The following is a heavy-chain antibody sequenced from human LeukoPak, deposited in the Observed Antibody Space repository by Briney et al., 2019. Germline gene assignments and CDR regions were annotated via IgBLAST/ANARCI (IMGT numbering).Heavy chain of an antibody. CDR1: GYTFTGYY. CDR3: ARPYYYDSSGYFNWFDP. V-gene: IGHV1-2*02. J-gene: IGHJ5*02. Sequence: ASVKVSCKASGYTFTGYYMHWVRQAPGQGLEWIGWINPNSGGTNYAQKFQGRVTMSRDTSISTAYMELSRLRSDDTAVYYCARPYYYDSSGYFNWFDPWGQGTLVTVSS. D-gene: IGHD3-22*01. CDR2: INPNSGGT.